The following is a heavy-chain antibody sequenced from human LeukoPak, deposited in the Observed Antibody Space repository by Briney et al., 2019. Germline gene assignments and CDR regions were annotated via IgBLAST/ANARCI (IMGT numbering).Heavy chain of an antibody. D-gene: IGHD1-26*01. CDR1: GYSFTNYW. Sequence: PWESLKISCKGSGYSFTNYWIGWVRQMPGKGLEWMGIIYPGDSDTRYSPSFQGQVTISADKSISTAYLQWSSLKASDTAMYYCARHKVGAASWFDPWGQGTLVTVSS. CDR2: IYPGDSDT. V-gene: IGHV5-51*01. CDR3: ARHKVGAASWFDP. J-gene: IGHJ5*02.